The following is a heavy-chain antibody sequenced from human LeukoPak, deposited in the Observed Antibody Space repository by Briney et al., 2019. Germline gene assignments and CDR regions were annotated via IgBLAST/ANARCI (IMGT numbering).Heavy chain of an antibody. Sequence: ASVKVSCKASGYTFTGYYMHWVRQAPGQGLEWMGWINPNSGGTNYAQKFQGRVTMTRDTSISTAYMGLSRLRSDDTAVYYCARDSSPHYYGSFAPGGSDYWGQGTLVTVSS. V-gene: IGHV1-2*02. CDR2: INPNSGGT. CDR1: GYTFTGYY. D-gene: IGHD3-10*01. J-gene: IGHJ4*02. CDR3: ARDSSPHYYGSFAPGGSDY.